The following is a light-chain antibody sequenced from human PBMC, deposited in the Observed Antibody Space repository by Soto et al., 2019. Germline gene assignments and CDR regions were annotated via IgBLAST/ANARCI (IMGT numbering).Light chain of an antibody. CDR3: ATWDDILNGFYV. Sequence: HSVLTQPPSASGTPGQWVTLSCSGSTSNIGSNYVYWYQQLPGTAPKLLIYRNNQRPSGVPDRFSGSKSGTSASLAISGLRSDDEADYFCATWDDILNGFYVFGTGTRVNVL. V-gene: IGLV1-47*01. CDR1: TSNIGSNY. CDR2: RNN. J-gene: IGLJ1*01.